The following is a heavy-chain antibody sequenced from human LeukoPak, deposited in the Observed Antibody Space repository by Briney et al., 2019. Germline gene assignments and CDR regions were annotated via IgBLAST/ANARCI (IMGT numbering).Heavy chain of an antibody. J-gene: IGHJ4*02. CDR1: GYTFTGYY. V-gene: IGHV1-2*02. CDR3: ARAFYDSSGYYASVGY. Sequence: APVKVSCKASGYTFTGYYMHWVRQAPGQGLEWMGWINPNSGGTNYAQKFQGRVTMTRDTSISTAYMELSRLRSDDTAVYYCARAFYDSSGYYASVGYWGQGTLVAVSS. D-gene: IGHD3-22*01. CDR2: INPNSGGT.